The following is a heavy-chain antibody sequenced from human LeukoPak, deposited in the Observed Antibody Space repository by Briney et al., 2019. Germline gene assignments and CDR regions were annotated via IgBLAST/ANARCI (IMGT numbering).Heavy chain of an antibody. V-gene: IGHV4-59*01. D-gene: IGHD3-10*01. CDR3: ARVILWVPFDY. Sequence: NASETLSLTCTVSGGSISSYYWSWIRQPPGKGLEWIGYIYYSGSTNYNPSLKSRVTISVDTSKNQFSLKLSSVTAADTAVYYCARVILWVPFDYWGQGTLVTVSS. CDR1: GGSISSYY. J-gene: IGHJ4*02. CDR2: IYYSGST.